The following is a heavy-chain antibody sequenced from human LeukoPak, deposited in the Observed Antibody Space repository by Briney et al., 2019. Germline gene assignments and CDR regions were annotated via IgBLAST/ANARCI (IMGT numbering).Heavy chain of an antibody. Sequence: SETLSLTCTVSGGSISSYYWSWIRQPAGKGLEWIGRIYTSGSTNHNPSLKSRVTISVDKSKNQLSLKLSSVPAADTAVYYCARDYYDSSGYYGRGGYYYMDVWGKGTTVTVSS. CDR1: GGSISSYY. CDR3: ARDYYDSSGYYGRGGYYYMDV. J-gene: IGHJ6*03. CDR2: IYTSGST. V-gene: IGHV4-4*07. D-gene: IGHD3-22*01.